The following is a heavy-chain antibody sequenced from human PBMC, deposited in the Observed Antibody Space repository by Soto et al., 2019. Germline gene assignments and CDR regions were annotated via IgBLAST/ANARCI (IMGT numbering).Heavy chain of an antibody. CDR2: ISAYNGNT. J-gene: IGHJ6*03. CDR1: GYTFTSYG. D-gene: IGHD2-2*01. Sequence: ASVKVSWKASGYTFTSYGISWVRQAPGQRLEWMGWISAYNGNTNYAQKLQGRVTMITDTSTSTAYMELRSLRSDDTAVYYCARAYCSSTSCYFAYYYYYMDVWGKGTTVTVSS. CDR3: ARAYCSSTSCYFAYYYYYMDV. V-gene: IGHV1-18*01.